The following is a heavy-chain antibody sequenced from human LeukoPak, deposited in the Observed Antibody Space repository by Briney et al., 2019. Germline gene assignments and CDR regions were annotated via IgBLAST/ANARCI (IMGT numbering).Heavy chain of an antibody. CDR2: IYSSGST. CDR1: GGSISSSSSY. Sequence: SETLSLTCTVSGGSISSSSSYWGWIRQPPGKGLEWIGSIYSSGSTYYNPSLKSRVTISVDTSKNQFSLRLSSVTAADTAVYYCVRHSHYDFEIDYWGQGTLVTVSS. V-gene: IGHV4-39*01. J-gene: IGHJ4*02. D-gene: IGHD3-16*01. CDR3: VRHSHYDFEIDY.